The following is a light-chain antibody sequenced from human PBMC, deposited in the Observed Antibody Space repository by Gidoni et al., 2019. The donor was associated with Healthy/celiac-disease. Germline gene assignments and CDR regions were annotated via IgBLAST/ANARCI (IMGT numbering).Light chain of an antibody. Sequence: DIVMTQSPLSLPVTPGEPASISCRSSQSLLHSNGYNYLDWYLQKPGQSPQLLIYLGYTRASGVPDRFSGSGSGTDFTLKISRVEAEDVGVYYCMQALQTPPFTFGPXTKVDIK. CDR2: LGY. V-gene: IGKV2-28*01. J-gene: IGKJ3*01. CDR3: MQALQTPPFT. CDR1: QSLLHSNGYNY.